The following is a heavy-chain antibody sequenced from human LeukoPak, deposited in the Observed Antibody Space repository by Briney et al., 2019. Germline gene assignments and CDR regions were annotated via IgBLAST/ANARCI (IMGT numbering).Heavy chain of an antibody. V-gene: IGHV4-39*07. Sequence: RSETLTLTCTVSGGSISSSTYYWGWIRQPPGKGLEWIGSIYYSGSTYYNPSLKSRVTISVDTSKNQFSLKLNSVTAADTAVYYCARVKGLWFGELRSYYYYMDVWGKGTTVTISS. J-gene: IGHJ6*03. CDR1: GGSISSSTYY. CDR3: ARVKGLWFGELRSYYYYMDV. CDR2: IYYSGST. D-gene: IGHD3-10*01.